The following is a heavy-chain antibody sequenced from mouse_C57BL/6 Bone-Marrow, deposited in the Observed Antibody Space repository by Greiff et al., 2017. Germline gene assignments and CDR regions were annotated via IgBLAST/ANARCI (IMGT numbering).Heavy chain of an antibody. CDR1: GFTFSDFY. CDR3: ARDVPDSSGYVAWFAY. V-gene: IGHV7-1*01. Sequence: EVKLMESGGGLVQSGRSLRLSCATSGFTFSDFYMAWVRQAPGTGLEWIAASRNKANDYTTEYSASVKGRFIVSRDNSQSILYLQMNPLRAEDTAIYDCARDVPDSSGYVAWFAYWGQGTLVTVSA. D-gene: IGHD3-2*02. J-gene: IGHJ3*01. CDR2: SRNKANDYTT.